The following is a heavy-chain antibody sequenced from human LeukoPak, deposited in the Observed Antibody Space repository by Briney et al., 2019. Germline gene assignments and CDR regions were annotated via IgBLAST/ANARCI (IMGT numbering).Heavy chain of an antibody. CDR3: AKVVLLLTASDAFDF. CDR2: ISGNYGST. J-gene: IGHJ3*01. V-gene: IGHV3-23*01. CDR1: GFTFSSNA. Sequence: PGGSLRLSCAASGFTFSSNAMSWVRQAPGKGLEWVSTISGNYGSTYYADSVKGRFTIPRDNFKNTVFLRMNSLRAEDTAVYYCAKVVLLLTASDAFDFWGQGTKVTVSS. D-gene: IGHD2-21*02.